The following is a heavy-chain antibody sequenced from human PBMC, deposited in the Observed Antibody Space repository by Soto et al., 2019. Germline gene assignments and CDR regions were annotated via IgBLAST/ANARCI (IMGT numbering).Heavy chain of an antibody. CDR1: GFTFSSYG. D-gene: IGHD1-26*01. Sequence: QVPLVESGGGVVQPGRSLRLSCAASGFTFSSYGMHWVRQAPGKGLEWVAVISYDGSNKYYADSVKGRFTISRDNSKNTLYLQMNSLRAEDTAVYYCAKDGGSYGGVDPWGQGTLVTVSS. CDR2: ISYDGSNK. V-gene: IGHV3-30*18. CDR3: AKDGGSYGGVDP. J-gene: IGHJ5*02.